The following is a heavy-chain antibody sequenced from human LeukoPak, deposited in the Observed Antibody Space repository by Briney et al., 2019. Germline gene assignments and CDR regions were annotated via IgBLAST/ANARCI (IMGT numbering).Heavy chain of an antibody. J-gene: IGHJ6*02. CDR2: IKEDGSEK. Sequence: ETLSLTCAVYGGSFSGYYWSWIRQPPGKGLEWVANIKEDGSEKDYVDSVKGRFTISRDNARNSLFLQMNSLRAEDTAVYYCAREQGWTTDYYGMDVWGQGTTVTVSS. CDR3: AREQGWTTDYYGMDV. CDR1: GGSFSGYY. V-gene: IGHV3-7*01. D-gene: IGHD6-19*01.